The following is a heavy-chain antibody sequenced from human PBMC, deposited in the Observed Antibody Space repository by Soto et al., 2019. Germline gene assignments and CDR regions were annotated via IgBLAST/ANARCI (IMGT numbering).Heavy chain of an antibody. Sequence: SETLSLTCAVSGASISNTDWWTGVRQPPGKGLEWIGEIYHSGTTNCDPSLKSRVTISLDKSKNQFSLTLSSVTAADTAVYYCAIPGAGDFDFWGQGTLVTVSS. V-gene: IGHV4-4*02. D-gene: IGHD1-26*01. CDR3: AIPGAGDFDF. J-gene: IGHJ4*02. CDR1: GASISNTDW. CDR2: IYHSGTT.